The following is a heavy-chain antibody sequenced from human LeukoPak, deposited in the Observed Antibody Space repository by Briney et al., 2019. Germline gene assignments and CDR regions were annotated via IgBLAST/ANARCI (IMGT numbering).Heavy chain of an antibody. CDR3: ALYCSSTSCSPFDY. CDR1: GFTFSSYS. Sequence: GGSLRLSCAASGFTFSSYSMNWVRQAPGKGLEWVSSISSSSSYIYHANSVKGRFTISRDNAKNSLYLQMNSLRAEDTAVYYCALYCSSTSCSPFDYWGQGTLVTVSS. J-gene: IGHJ4*02. D-gene: IGHD2-2*01. CDR2: ISSSSSYI. V-gene: IGHV3-21*01.